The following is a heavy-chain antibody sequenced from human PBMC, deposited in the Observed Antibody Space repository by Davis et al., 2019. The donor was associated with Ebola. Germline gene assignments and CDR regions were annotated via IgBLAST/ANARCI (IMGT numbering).Heavy chain of an antibody. CDR2: IYSGGTTKYA. V-gene: IGHV3-66*01. CDR1: GFTVRSTY. CDR3: ARDAFSLSRYDTEDH. Sequence: GGSLRLSCAASGFTVRSTYMSWVRQAPGKGLEWVSVIYSGGTTKYADYADSVKGRFTISRDNARDSLYLQMDSLRVEDTAIYYCARDAFSLSRYDTEDHWGQGTLVTVSS. J-gene: IGHJ4*02. D-gene: IGHD3-9*01.